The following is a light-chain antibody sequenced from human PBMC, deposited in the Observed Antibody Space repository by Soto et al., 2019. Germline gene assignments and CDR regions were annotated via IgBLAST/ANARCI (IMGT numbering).Light chain of an antibody. CDR1: QNINSW. CDR2: EAS. Sequence: DIHMTQSPSTLSASVGDRVTIACRATQNINSWLAWYQQKPAKAPKRLIYEASSLGKGVPARFGGSGSGTKFTLTISSLQPDDFATYYCQHYNSYSEAFGQGTKVDIK. J-gene: IGKJ1*01. V-gene: IGKV1-5*03. CDR3: QHYNSYSEA.